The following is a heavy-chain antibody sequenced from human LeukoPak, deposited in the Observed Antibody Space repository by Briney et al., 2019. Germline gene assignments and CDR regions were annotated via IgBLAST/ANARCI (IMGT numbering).Heavy chain of an antibody. CDR3: AREIGGVPGDLFDY. D-gene: IGHD3-10*01. CDR1: GFTFSSYW. CDR2: IKQDGSEK. J-gene: IGHJ4*02. V-gene: IGHV3-7*01. Sequence: PGGSLRLSCVASGFTFSSYWMTWVRQAPGKGLEWVANIKQDGSEKYYVDPVKGRFTISRDNAKSSLFLQMNSLRAEDTAVYYCAREIGGVPGDLFDYWGQGTLVTVSS.